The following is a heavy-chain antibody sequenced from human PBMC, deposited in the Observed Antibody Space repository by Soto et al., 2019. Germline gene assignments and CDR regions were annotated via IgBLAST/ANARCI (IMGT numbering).Heavy chain of an antibody. CDR2: TYYRSKWYN. J-gene: IGHJ6*02. CDR3: ARDKGAVAVTDPLYYYGMDV. Sequence: SQTLSLTCAISGDSVSSNSAAWNWIRQSPSRGLEWLGRTYYRSKWYNDYAVSVKSRITINPDTFKNQFSLQLNSVTPEDTAAYYCARDKGAVAVTDPLYYYGMDVWGQGTTVTVSS. V-gene: IGHV6-1*01. D-gene: IGHD6-19*01. CDR1: GDSVSSNSAA.